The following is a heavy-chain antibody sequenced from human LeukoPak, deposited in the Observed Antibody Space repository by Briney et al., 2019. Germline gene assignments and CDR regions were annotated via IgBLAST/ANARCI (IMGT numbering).Heavy chain of an antibody. CDR1: GGSFSGYY. J-gene: IGHJ4*02. D-gene: IGHD7-27*01. Sequence: PSETLSLTCAVYGGSFSGYYWSWIRQPPGKWLEWIGEINHSGSTNYNPSLKSRVTISVDTSKNQFSLKLSSVTAADTAVYYCASRKLGNDYWGQGTLVTVSS. V-gene: IGHV4-34*01. CDR3: ASRKLGNDY. CDR2: INHSGST.